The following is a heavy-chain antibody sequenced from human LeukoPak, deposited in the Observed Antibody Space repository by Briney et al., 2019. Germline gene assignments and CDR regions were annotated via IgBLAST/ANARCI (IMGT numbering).Heavy chain of an antibody. CDR1: GYTFTSYG. V-gene: IGHV1-18*01. Sequence: GASVKLSCKASGYTFTSYGISWVRQAPGQGLEWMGWISAYNGNTNYAQKLQGRVTMTTDTSTSTAYMDLRSLRSDDTAVYYCARATYYYDSSGYYLDYWGQGTLVTVSS. CDR2: ISAYNGNT. CDR3: ARATYYYDSSGYYLDY. J-gene: IGHJ4*02. D-gene: IGHD3-22*01.